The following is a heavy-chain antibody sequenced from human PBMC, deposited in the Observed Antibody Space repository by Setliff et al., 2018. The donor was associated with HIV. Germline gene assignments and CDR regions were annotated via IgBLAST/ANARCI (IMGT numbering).Heavy chain of an antibody. CDR1: GFTFSSYA. Sequence: GGSLRLSCAASGFTFSSYAMHWVRQAPGKGLEWVAVISYDGSNKYYADSVEGRFTISRDNSKNTLYLQMNSLRAEDTAVYYCARGSDCSGGSCAGGAFDIWGQGTMVTVSS. J-gene: IGHJ3*02. CDR3: ARGSDCSGGSCAGGAFDI. D-gene: IGHD2-15*01. CDR2: ISYDGSNK. V-gene: IGHV3-30*04.